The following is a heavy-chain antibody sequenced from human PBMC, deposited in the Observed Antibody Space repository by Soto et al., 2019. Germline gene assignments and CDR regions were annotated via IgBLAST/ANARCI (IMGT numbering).Heavy chain of an antibody. CDR1: GFTFSSYA. D-gene: IGHD1-26*01. CDR3: ARGCGSYYYYCVMDV. V-gene: IGHV3-33*01. J-gene: IGHJ6*02. CDR2: IWYDGSSK. Sequence: QVQLVESGGGVVQPGRSLRLSCAASGFTFSSYAMNWVRQAPGKGLEWVAVIWYDGSSKYYADSVKGRFTISRDNSKNTLYLQMNRMRDADTAVYYCARGCGSYYYYCVMDVWGQGTTGTGSS.